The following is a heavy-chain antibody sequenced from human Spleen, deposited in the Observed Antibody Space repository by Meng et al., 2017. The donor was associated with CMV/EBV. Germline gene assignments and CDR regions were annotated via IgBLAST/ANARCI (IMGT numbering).Heavy chain of an antibody. V-gene: IGHV3-33*08. CDR3: ATSRIPARVGAFDI. D-gene: IGHD6-6*01. Sequence: GESLKISCAASGFTFDDYGMNWVRQAPGKGLEWVAFIWYDGSNKYYADSVKGRFTISRDNSKNTVYLQMNSLRVEDSAVYFCATSRIPARVGAFDIWGQGTMVTVSS. CDR1: GFTFDDYG. CDR2: IWYDGSNK. J-gene: IGHJ3*02.